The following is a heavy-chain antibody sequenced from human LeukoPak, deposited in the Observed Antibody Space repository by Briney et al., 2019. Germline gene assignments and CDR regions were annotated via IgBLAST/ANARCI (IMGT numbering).Heavy chain of an antibody. J-gene: IGHJ3*02. D-gene: IGHD3-16*02. CDR1: GYTFTSYA. V-gene: IGHV1-18*01. CDR3: ARDSPGYDYVWGSYPHDAFDI. Sequence: ASVKVSCKASGYTFTSYAMHWVRQAPGQRLEWMGWISAYNGNTNYAQKLQGRVTMTTDTSTSTAYMELRSLRSDDTAVYYCARDSPGYDYVWGSYPHDAFDIWGQGTMVAVSS. CDR2: ISAYNGNT.